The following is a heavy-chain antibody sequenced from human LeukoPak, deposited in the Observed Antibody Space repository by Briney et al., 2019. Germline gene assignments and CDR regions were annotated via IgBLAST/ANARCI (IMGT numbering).Heavy chain of an antibody. D-gene: IGHD6-25*01. V-gene: IGHV4-39*07. J-gene: IGHJ5*02. Sequence: SETLSLTRTVCGGSISISMYYWGWIRQPPGRGLEWIVFIYYSGSTYYNPPLKSRVTISVNTSKNHFSLKLTALTPTDRPWFYCTRAASHPTWFDPWGKGTLVTVSS. CDR2: IYYSGST. CDR3: TRAASHPTWFDP. CDR1: GGSISISMYY.